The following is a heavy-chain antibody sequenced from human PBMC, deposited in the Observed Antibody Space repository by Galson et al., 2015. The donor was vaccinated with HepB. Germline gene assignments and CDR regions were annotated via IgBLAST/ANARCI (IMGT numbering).Heavy chain of an antibody. D-gene: IGHD2-2*02. Sequence: SLRLSCAASGFTFDDYAMHWVRQAPGKGLEWVSLISWDGGSTYYADSVKGRFTISRDNSKNSLYLQMNSLRAGDTAVYYCARGRYCSSTSCYSHNYYYYMDVWGKGTTVTVSS. CDR2: ISWDGGST. CDR3: ARGRYCSSTSCYSHNYYYYMDV. J-gene: IGHJ6*03. V-gene: IGHV3-43D*03. CDR1: GFTFDDYA.